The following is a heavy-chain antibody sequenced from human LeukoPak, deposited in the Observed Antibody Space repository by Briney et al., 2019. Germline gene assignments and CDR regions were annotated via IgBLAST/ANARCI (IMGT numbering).Heavy chain of an antibody. J-gene: IGHJ5*02. CDR2: IYYSGST. Sequence: SETLSLTCTVSGGSISSGGYYWSWIRQRPGKGLEWIGYIYYSGSTYYNPSLKSRVTISVDTSKNQFSLKLSSVTAADTAVYYCAREGDPQASNWFDPWGQGTLVTVSS. CDR3: AREGDPQASNWFDP. V-gene: IGHV4-61*08. CDR1: GGSISSGGYY.